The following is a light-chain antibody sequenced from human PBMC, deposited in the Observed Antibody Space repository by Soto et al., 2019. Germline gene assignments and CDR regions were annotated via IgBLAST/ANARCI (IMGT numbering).Light chain of an antibody. Sequence: EIVLTQSPATLSLSPGERATLSCRASQSVSGNHLAWYQQKPGLAPRLLIYDASSRSTGIPDRFSGSGSGTDFTLIISRLEPEDFAMYYCQQYGGSQITFGQGTRLEIK. CDR2: DAS. CDR3: QQYGGSQIT. J-gene: IGKJ5*01. V-gene: IGKV3D-20*01. CDR1: QSVSGNH.